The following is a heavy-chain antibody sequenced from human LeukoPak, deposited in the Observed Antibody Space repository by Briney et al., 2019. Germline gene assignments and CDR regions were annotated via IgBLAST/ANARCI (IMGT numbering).Heavy chain of an antibody. Sequence: SETLSLTCTVSGGSISSYYWSWIRQPPGKGLEWIGYIYYSGSTNYNPSLKSRVTISVDTSKDQFSLKLRSVTAADTAVYYCAREWIDFWSGYYPENWFDPWGQGTLVTVSS. D-gene: IGHD3-3*01. CDR2: IYYSGST. CDR3: AREWIDFWSGYYPENWFDP. V-gene: IGHV4-59*01. CDR1: GGSISSYY. J-gene: IGHJ5*02.